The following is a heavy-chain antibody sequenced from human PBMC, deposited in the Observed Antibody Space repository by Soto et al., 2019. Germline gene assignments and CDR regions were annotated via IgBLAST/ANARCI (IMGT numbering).Heavy chain of an antibody. CDR1: GGSVSSGGYD. Sequence: SGCLALGCTVCGGSVSSGGYDGSWIRQPPGKGLEWIGYIYYSGSTNYNPSLKSRVTISVDTSKNQFSLKLSSVTAADTAVYYCARDRGIAAPPDYYYGMDVWGQGTTVTVSS. D-gene: IGHD6-25*01. CDR2: IYYSGST. CDR3: ARDRGIAAPPDYYYGMDV. J-gene: IGHJ6*02. V-gene: IGHV4-61*08.